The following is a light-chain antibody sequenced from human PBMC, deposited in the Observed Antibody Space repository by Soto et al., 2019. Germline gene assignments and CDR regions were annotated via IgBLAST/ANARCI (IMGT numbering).Light chain of an antibody. Sequence: QSALTQPASVSGSPGQSITISCTGTSSDVGGYYYVSWYQQQPGKAPKLMIYDVSNRPSGVSNRFSGSKSGNTASLTISGLQAEDEADDYCCSYSSSSTRGVFGTGTQLTVL. V-gene: IGLV2-14*01. CDR1: SSDVGGYYY. CDR2: DVS. J-gene: IGLJ7*01. CDR3: CSYSSSSTRGV.